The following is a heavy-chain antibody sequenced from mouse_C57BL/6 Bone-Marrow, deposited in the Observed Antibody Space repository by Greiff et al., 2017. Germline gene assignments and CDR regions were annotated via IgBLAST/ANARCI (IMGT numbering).Heavy chain of an antibody. CDR1: GFTFTDYY. Sequence: EVQRVESGGGLVQPGGSLSLSCAASGFTFTDYYMSWVRQPPGKALEWLGFIRNKANGYTTEYSASVKGRFIISRDNSQSILYLQMNALRAEDSATYYGASDYYGSRFAYWGQGTLVTVSA. J-gene: IGHJ3*01. CDR2: IRNKANGYTT. D-gene: IGHD1-1*01. CDR3: ASDYYGSRFAY. V-gene: IGHV7-3*01.